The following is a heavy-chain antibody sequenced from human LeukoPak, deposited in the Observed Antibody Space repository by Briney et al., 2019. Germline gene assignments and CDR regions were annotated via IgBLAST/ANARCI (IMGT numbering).Heavy chain of an antibody. J-gene: IGHJ5*02. CDR2: INHSGST. Sequence: PSETLSLTCAVYGGSFSGYYWSWIRQPPGKGLEWIGEINHSGSTNYNPSLKSRVTISVDTSKNQFSLKLSSVTAADTAVYYCARGLSYSWFDPWGQGTLVTVSS. CDR3: ARGLSYSWFDP. D-gene: IGHD3-10*01. V-gene: IGHV4-34*01. CDR1: GGSFSGYY.